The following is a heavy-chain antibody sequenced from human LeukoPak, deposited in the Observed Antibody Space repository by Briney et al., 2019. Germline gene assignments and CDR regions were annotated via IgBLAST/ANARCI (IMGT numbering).Heavy chain of an antibody. CDR1: GGSISSSSYY. CDR2: IYYSGST. Sequence: PSETLSLTCTVSGGSISSSSYYWGWIRQPPGKGLEWIGSIYYSGSTYYNPSLKSRVTISVDTSKNQFSLKLSSVTAADTAVYYCARFYSSSWPNYYYYYGMDAWGQGTTVTVSS. CDR3: ARFYSSSWPNYYYYYGMDA. V-gene: IGHV4-39*01. J-gene: IGHJ6*02. D-gene: IGHD6-13*01.